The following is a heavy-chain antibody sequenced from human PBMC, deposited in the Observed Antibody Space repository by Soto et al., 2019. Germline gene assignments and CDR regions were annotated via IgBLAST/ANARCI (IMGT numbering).Heavy chain of an antibody. CDR2: IIPIFGTA. CDR3: AREAGEGSWLPPYGMDV. V-gene: IGHV1-69*06. D-gene: IGHD6-19*01. Sequence: QVQLVQSGAEVKKPGSSVKVPCKASGGTFSSYAISWVRQAPGQGLEWMGGIIPIFGTANYAQKFQGRVTITADKSTSTAYMELSSLRSEDTAVYYCAREAGEGSWLPPYGMDVWGQGTTVTVSS. J-gene: IGHJ6*02. CDR1: GGTFSSYA.